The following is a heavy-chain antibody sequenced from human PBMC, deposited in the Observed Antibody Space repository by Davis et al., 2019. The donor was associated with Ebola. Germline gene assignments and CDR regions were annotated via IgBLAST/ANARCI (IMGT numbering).Heavy chain of an antibody. CDR3: ARERAGTRFDP. J-gene: IGHJ5*02. V-gene: IGHV1-8*02. D-gene: IGHD1-14*01. Sequence: AASVKVSCKTSGDAFSNHAINWVRQATGQGLEWMGWMNPNSGNTYYAQKFQGRVTMTRNTSTNTAYMELSGLTSEDTAVYYCARERAGTRFDPWGQGTLVTVSS. CDR2: MNPNSGNT. CDR1: GDAFSNHA.